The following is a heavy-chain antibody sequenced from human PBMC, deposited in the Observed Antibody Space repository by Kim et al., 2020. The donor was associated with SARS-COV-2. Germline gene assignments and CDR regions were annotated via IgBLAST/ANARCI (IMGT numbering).Heavy chain of an antibody. D-gene: IGHD4-17*01. V-gene: IGHV3-15*01. Sequence: GGSLRLSCAASGFTFSNAWMSWVRQAPGKGLEWVGRIKSKTDGGTTDYAAPGKGRFTISKDDSKNTLYLQMHSLKAEDTAVYYCTTGSQSLRRQCFDNWGQGTMVTVSS. J-gene: IGHJ3*02. CDR1: GFTFSNAW. CDR2: IKSKTDGGTT. CDR3: TTGSQSLRRQCFDN.